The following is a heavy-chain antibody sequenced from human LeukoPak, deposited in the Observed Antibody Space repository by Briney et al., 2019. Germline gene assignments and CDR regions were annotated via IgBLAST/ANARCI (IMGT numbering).Heavy chain of an antibody. CDR2: ISAYNGNT. D-gene: IGHD3-22*01. Sequence: ASVKVSCKASGYTFTSYGISWVRQAPGQGLEWMEWISAYNGNTNYAQKLQGRVTMTTDTSTSTAYMELRSLRSDDTAVYYCARARNYYDSSGQYYFDYWGQGTLVTVSS. J-gene: IGHJ4*02. CDR3: ARARNYYDSSGQYYFDY. V-gene: IGHV1-18*01. CDR1: GYTFTSYG.